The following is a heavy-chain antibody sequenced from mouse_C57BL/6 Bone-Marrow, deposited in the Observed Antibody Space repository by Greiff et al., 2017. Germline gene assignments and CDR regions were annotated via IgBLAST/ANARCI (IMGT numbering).Heavy chain of an antibody. D-gene: IGHD1-1*01. CDR1: GYAFTNYL. V-gene: IGHV1-54*01. J-gene: IGHJ1*03. CDR2: INPGSGGT. Sequence: VKLQESGAELVRPGTSVKVSCKASGYAFTNYLIEWVKQRPGQGLEWIGVINPGSGGTNYNEKFKGKATLTADQSSSTAYMQLSSLTSEDSAVYFCARAAYYYGGYFDVWGRGTTVTVSS. CDR3: ARAAYYYGGYFDV.